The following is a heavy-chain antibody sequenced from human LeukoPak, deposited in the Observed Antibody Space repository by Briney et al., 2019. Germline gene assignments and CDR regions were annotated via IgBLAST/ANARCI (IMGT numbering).Heavy chain of an antibody. J-gene: IGHJ5*02. CDR3: ASTTSSSWSNWFDP. CDR2: IYYSGST. D-gene: IGHD6-13*01. CDR1: GGSISSYY. Sequence: PSETLSLTCTVSGGSISSYYWSWIRQPPGKGLEWIGYIYYSGSTNYNPSLKSRVTISVDTSKNQFSLKLSSVTAADTAVYYCASTTSSSWSNWFDPWGQGTLVTVSS. V-gene: IGHV4-59*01.